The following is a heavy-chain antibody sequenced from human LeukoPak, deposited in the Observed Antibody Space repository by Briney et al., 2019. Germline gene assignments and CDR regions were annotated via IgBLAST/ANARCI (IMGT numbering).Heavy chain of an antibody. CDR2: IDWDDDK. CDR1: GFSLTTSGMR. J-gene: IGHJ4*02. CDR3: ARAYYYDSSGYRGFDY. D-gene: IGHD3-22*01. V-gene: IGHV2-70*04. Sequence: ESGPTLVNPTQTLTLTCTFSGFSLTTSGMRVSWIRQPPGKALEWLARIDWDDDKFYSTSLKTRLTISKDTSKNQAVLTMTNMDPVDTATYYCARAYYYDSSGYRGFDYWGQGTLVTVSS.